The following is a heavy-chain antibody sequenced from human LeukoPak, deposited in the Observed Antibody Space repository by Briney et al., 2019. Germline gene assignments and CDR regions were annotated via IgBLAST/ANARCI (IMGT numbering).Heavy chain of an antibody. CDR2: IRYDGSNK. V-gene: IGHV3-30*02. J-gene: IGHJ5*02. CDR1: GFTFSSYA. Sequence: GGSLRLSCVPSGFTFSSYAMHWVRPPPGKGLEGVACIRYDGSNKYYTDSVKGRFTISRDHSKNTLYLQVNSLRAEDTAVYYCAKCESHNWFDPWGQGTLVTVSS. CDR3: AKCESHNWFDP.